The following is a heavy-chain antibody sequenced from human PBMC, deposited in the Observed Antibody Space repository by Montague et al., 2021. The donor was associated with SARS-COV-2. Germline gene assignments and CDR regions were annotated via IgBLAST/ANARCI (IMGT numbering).Heavy chain of an antibody. CDR3: ARVRHSYGYLSAFDI. Sequence: SLRLSCAASGFTFSSYAMHWVRQAPGKGLEWVAVISYDGSNKYYADSVKGRFTISRDNSKNTLYLQMNSLRAEDTAVYYCARVRHSYGYLSAFDIWGQGTMVTVSS. V-gene: IGHV3-30-3*01. CDR2: ISYDGSNK. J-gene: IGHJ3*02. CDR1: GFTFSSYA. D-gene: IGHD5-18*01.